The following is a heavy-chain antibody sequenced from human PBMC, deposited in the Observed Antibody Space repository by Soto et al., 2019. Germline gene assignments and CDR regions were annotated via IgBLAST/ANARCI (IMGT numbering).Heavy chain of an antibody. D-gene: IGHD3-3*01. CDR1: GFNFSSYN. Sequence: PGGSLRLSCAASGFNFSSYNISWVRQAPGKGLEWVSSISSASNHIFYADSVKGRFTISRDNAKSSLNLQMNSLRAEDTAVYYCAKDRGRGSPVSGGMDVWGQGTTVTVSS. V-gene: IGHV3-21*01. CDR2: ISSASNHI. CDR3: AKDRGRGSPVSGGMDV. J-gene: IGHJ6*02.